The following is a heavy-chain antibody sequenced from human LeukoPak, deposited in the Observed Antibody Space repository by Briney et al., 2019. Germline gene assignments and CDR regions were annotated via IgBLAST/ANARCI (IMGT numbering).Heavy chain of an antibody. Sequence: GGSLRLSCAASGFTFSSYAMHWVRQAPGKGLEWVAVISYDGSNKYYADSVKGRFTISRDNSKNTLYLQMNSLRAEDTAVYYCAEEPSYGSGSRFDYWGQGTLVTVSS. CDR2: ISYDGSNK. V-gene: IGHV3-30*04. CDR1: GFTFSSYA. J-gene: IGHJ4*02. CDR3: AEEPSYGSGSRFDY. D-gene: IGHD3-10*01.